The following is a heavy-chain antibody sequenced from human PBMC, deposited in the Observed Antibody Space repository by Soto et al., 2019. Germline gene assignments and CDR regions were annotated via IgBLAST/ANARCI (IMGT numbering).Heavy chain of an antibody. CDR2: IYYSGST. D-gene: IGHD1-1*01. CDR3: ARQTTGTTNWFDP. CDR1: GGSISSGGYY. V-gene: IGHV4-31*03. Sequence: SETLSLTCTVSGGSISSGGYYWSWIRQHPGKGLEWIGYIYYSGSTYYNPSLKSRVTISVDTSKNQFSLKLSSVTAADTAVYYCARQTTGTTNWFDPWGQGTLVTVSS. J-gene: IGHJ5*02.